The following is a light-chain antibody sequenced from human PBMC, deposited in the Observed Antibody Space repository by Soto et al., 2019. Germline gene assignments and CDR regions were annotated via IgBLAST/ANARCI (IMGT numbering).Light chain of an antibody. CDR2: GVN. J-gene: IGLJ1*01. CDR3: SSYTGTTTYV. V-gene: IGLV2-14*03. Sequence: QSALTQPASVSGSPGQSITISCTGTSSDVGGYGYVSWYQQHPGKAPKLMIYGVNNRSSGVSYRFSGSKSGNTASLTISGLQAEDEADYYCSSYTGTTTYVFGTGTKVTVL. CDR1: SSDVGGYGY.